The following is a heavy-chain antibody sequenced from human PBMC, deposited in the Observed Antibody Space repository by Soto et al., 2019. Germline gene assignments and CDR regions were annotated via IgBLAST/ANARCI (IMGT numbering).Heavy chain of an antibody. Sequence: PSETLSLTCTVSGGSISSGGYYWSWIRQHPGKGLEWIGYIYYSGSTYYNPSLKSRVTISVDTSKNQFSLKLSSVTAADTAVYYCALAQVRDYYDSSGYSNWFDPWGQGTLVTVSS. V-gene: IGHV4-31*03. D-gene: IGHD3-22*01. CDR3: ALAQVRDYYDSSGYSNWFDP. CDR1: GGSISSGGYY. J-gene: IGHJ5*02. CDR2: IYYSGST.